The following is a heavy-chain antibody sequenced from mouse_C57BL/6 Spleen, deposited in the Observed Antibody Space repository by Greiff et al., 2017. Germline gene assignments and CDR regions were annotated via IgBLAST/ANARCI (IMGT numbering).Heavy chain of an antibody. CDR3: ARPPYDGYSYWYFEG. D-gene: IGHD2-3*01. CDR1: GFTFSDYY. CDR2: ISNGGGST. V-gene: IGHV5-12*01. J-gene: IGHJ1*03. Sequence: DVMLVESGGGLVQPGGSLKLSCAASGFTFSDYYMYLVRQTPEKRLAWVAYISNGGGSTYYPDTVTGRFTISRDNAKNTLYLQMSRLKSEDTAMYYCARPPYDGYSYWYFEGWGTGTTVTASS.